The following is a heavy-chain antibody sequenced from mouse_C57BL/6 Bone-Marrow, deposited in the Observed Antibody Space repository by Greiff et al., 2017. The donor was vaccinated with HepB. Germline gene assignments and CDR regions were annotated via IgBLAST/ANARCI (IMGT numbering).Heavy chain of an antibody. Sequence: QVQLQQPGAELVRPGTSVKLSCKASGYTFTSYWMHWVKQRPGQGLEWIGVIDPSDSYTNYNQKFKGKATLTVDTSSSTAYMQLSSLTSEDSACYYCARRGYGSSYGYWGQGTTLTVSS. D-gene: IGHD1-1*01. CDR3: ARRGYGSSYGY. CDR2: IDPSDSYT. CDR1: GYTFTSYW. V-gene: IGHV1-59*01. J-gene: IGHJ2*01.